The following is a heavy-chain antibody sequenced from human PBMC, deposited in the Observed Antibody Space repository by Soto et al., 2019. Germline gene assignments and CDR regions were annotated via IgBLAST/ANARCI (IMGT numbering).Heavy chain of an antibody. V-gene: IGHV4-31*03. CDR2: IYYSGCT. CDR1: GGSISSGGYY. Sequence: PSETLSLTCTVSGGSISSGGYYWSCIRQHPGKGLEWIGYIYYSGCTYYNPSLKSRVTISVDTSKNQFSLKLSSVTAADTAVYYCAREELPIYYYGMDAWGQGTTVTVSS. CDR3: AREELPIYYYGMDA. J-gene: IGHJ6*02. D-gene: IGHD1-7*01.